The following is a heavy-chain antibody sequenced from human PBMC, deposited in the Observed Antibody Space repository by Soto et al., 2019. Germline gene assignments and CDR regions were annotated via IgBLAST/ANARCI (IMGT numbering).Heavy chain of an antibody. Sequence: GGSLRLSCAASGFTFSSYGMHWVRQAPGKGLEWVAVIWYDGSKKCYADSVKGRFTISRDNAKNTLYLQMNSLRAEDTALYHCARFFRSGEKEPYYFDYWGQVTLVTVSS. CDR1: GFTFSSYG. D-gene: IGHD3-10*01. CDR2: IWYDGSKK. CDR3: ARFFRSGEKEPYYFDY. V-gene: IGHV3-33*01. J-gene: IGHJ4*02.